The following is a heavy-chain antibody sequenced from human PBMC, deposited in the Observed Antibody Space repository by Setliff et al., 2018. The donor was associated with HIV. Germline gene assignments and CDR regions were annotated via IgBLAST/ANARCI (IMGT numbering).Heavy chain of an antibody. CDR2: INPTTAAA. CDR3: ARDTWTGYYYYGMDV. Sequence: ASVKVSCKASGYTFTDYFLHWVRQAPGQGLEWMGRINPTTAAANSAQKFQGRVTVARDTSVSTVYMELSSLRSEDTAVYYCARDTWTGYYYYGMDVWGQGTTVTVSS. D-gene: IGHD3-9*01. CDR1: GYTFTDYF. J-gene: IGHJ6*02. V-gene: IGHV1-2*06.